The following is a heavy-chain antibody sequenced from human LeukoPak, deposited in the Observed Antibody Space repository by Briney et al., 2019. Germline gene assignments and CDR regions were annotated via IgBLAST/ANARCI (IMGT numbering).Heavy chain of an antibody. J-gene: IGHJ2*01. V-gene: IGHV4-59*01. D-gene: IGHD4-23*01. Sequence: PSETLSLTCTVSGGSISNYYWTWIRQPQGKGLERIGYIYSSGNTNYNPSLKSRVTISLDTSKNQFSLKLSSVTTADTAVYYCARSVVTLYWYFDLWGRGTLVTGSS. CDR3: ARSVVTLYWYFDL. CDR1: GGSISNYY. CDR2: IYSSGNT.